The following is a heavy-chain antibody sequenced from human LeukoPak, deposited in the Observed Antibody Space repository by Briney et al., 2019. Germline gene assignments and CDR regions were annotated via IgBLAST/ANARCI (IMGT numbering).Heavy chain of an antibody. Sequence: ASVKVSCKASGYTFTGYYMHWVRQAPGQGLEWMGWINPNSGGTNYAQKFQGRVTMTRDTSISTVYMELSRLRSDDTAVYYCARDLAVADSVAFDIWGQGTMVTVSS. D-gene: IGHD6-19*01. CDR1: GYTFTGYY. V-gene: IGHV1-2*02. CDR2: INPNSGGT. CDR3: ARDLAVADSVAFDI. J-gene: IGHJ3*02.